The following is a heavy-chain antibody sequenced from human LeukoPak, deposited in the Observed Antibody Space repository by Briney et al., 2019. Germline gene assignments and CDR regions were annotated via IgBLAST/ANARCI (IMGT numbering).Heavy chain of an antibody. D-gene: IGHD4-17*01. Sequence: ASVKVSCQASGYTFTSYGISWVRQAPGQGLEWMGWISAYNGNTNYAQKLQGRVTMTTDTSTSTAYMELRSLRSDDTAVYYCARVGHTVTKYYYYYYMDVWGKGTTVTVSS. CDR3: ARVGHTVTKYYYYYYMDV. V-gene: IGHV1-18*01. J-gene: IGHJ6*03. CDR2: ISAYNGNT. CDR1: GYTFTSYG.